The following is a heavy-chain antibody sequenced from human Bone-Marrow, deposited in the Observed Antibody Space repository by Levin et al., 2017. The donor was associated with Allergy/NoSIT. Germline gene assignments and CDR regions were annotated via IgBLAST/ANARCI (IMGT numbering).Heavy chain of an antibody. J-gene: IGHJ4*02. CDR1: GFSG. CDR3: ARVRFGGAYYFEY. Sequence: AASVKVSCKTSGFSGISWVRQAPGQGLEWMGWISAYNGDTDYAQRLQGRVTMTIDTSTSTAFMELRSLRSDDTAVYYCARVRFGGAYYFEYWGQGTLVTVSS. CDR2: ISAYNGDT. D-gene: IGHD3-10*01. V-gene: IGHV1-18*01.